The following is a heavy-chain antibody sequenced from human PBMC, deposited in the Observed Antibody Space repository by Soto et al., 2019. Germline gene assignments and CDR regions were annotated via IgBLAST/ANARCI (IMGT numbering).Heavy chain of an antibody. CDR2: ISSSGSTI. CDR3: ARSPEGEQLWLRNMYYFDY. Sequence: PGGSLRLSCAASGFTFSSYEMNWVRQAPGKGLEWVSYISSSGSTIYYADSVKGRFTISKDNAKNSLYLQMNSLRAGDTAVYYCARSPEGEQLWLRNMYYFDYWGQGTLVTVSS. V-gene: IGHV3-48*03. D-gene: IGHD5-18*01. J-gene: IGHJ4*02. CDR1: GFTFSSYE.